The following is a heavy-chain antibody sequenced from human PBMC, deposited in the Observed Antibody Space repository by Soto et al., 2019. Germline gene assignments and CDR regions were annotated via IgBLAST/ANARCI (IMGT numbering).Heavy chain of an antibody. CDR1: GFTFSNAW. J-gene: IGHJ6*02. D-gene: IGHD3-10*01. Sequence: GGSLRLSCAASGFTFSNAWMSWVRQAPGKGLEWVGRIKSKTDGGATDYAAPVKGRFTISRDDSKNTLYLQMNSLKTEETAIYYCTTAPYYYGSGSYYNVSFYYYGMDVWGQGTTVTVSS. CDR2: IKSKTDGGAT. CDR3: TTAPYYYGSGSYYNVSFYYYGMDV. V-gene: IGHV3-15*01.